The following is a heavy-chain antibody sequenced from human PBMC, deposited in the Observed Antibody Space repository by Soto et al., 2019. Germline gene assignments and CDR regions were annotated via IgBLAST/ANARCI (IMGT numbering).Heavy chain of an antibody. V-gene: IGHV3-53*01. Sequence: PGGSLRLSCAASGFTFSSYSMNWVRQAPGKGLEWVSVIYTSGSTYYADSVKGRFTISRDNSKNTLYLQMNSLRAEDTAVYYCAKGGRQWLVTSDFNYWGQGALVTVS. D-gene: IGHD6-19*01. J-gene: IGHJ4*02. CDR2: IYTSGST. CDR1: GFTFSSYS. CDR3: AKGGRQWLVTSDFNY.